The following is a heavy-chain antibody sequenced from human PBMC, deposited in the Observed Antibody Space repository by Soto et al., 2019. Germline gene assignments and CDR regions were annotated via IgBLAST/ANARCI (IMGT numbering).Heavy chain of an antibody. CDR1: GGSFSGYY. D-gene: IGHD4-17*01. J-gene: IGHJ6*02. V-gene: IGHV4-34*01. Sequence: SETLSLTCAVYGGSFSGYYWSWIRQPPGKGLEWIGEINHSGSTNYNPSLKSRITISVDTSKNQFSLKLSSVTAADTAVYYCASTSTVTPYYYGMDVWGQGTTVTVSS. CDR3: ASTSTVTPYYYGMDV. CDR2: INHSGST.